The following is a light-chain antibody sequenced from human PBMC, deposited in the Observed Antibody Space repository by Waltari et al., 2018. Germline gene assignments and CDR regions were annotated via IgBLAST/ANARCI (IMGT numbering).Light chain of an antibody. CDR3: QQDYDT. J-gene: IGKJ2*01. CDR2: GAS. Sequence: PGERVTLSCRASQSVSSSYLTWYQQKPGQAPRLLIYGASTRATSIPARFSGSGSGTDFTLTISSLQPEDFAVYYWQQDYDTFGQGTKLEI. V-gene: IGKV3D-7*01. CDR1: QSVSSSY.